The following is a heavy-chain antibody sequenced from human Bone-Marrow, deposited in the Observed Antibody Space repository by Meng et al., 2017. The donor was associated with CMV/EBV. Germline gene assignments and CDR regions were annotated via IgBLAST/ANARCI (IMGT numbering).Heavy chain of an antibody. V-gene: IGHV4-38-2*02. CDR1: GYSISSGYY. J-gene: IGHJ4*02. Sequence: GSLRLSCTVSGYSISSGYYWGWIRQPPGKGLEWIGSIYHSGSTYYNPSLKSRVTISVDTSKNQFSLKLSSVTAADTAVYYCARDFSGYDSCWGQGTLVTSPQ. CDR3: ARDFSGYDSC. CDR2: IYHSGST. D-gene: IGHD5-12*01.